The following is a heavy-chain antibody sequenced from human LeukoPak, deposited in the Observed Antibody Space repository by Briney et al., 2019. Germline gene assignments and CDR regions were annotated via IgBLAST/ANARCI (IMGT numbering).Heavy chain of an antibody. V-gene: IGHV1-18*01. CDR1: GYTFTSYG. D-gene: IGHD3-10*01. CDR3: ARELSSWYYYGSGSYNWFDP. CDR2: ISAYNGNT. J-gene: IGHJ5*02. Sequence: ASVTVSCKASGYTFTSYGISWVRQAPGQGLEWMGWISAYNGNTNYAQKLQGRVTMTTDTSTSTAYMELRSLRSDDTAVYYCARELSSWYYYGSGSYNWFDPWGQGTLVTVSS.